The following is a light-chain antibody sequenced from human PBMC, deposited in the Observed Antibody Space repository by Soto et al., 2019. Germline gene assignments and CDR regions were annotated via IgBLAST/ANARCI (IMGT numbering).Light chain of an antibody. CDR2: GAS. Sequence: EIVMTKSPATLSVSPGERATLSCRASQSVSSNLAWYQQKPGQAPRLLIYGASTRATGIPVRFSGSGSGTEFTLTITSLQSEDFAVYYCQEYNNWHPITFGGGTKVDIK. J-gene: IGKJ4*01. CDR1: QSVSSN. V-gene: IGKV3-15*01. CDR3: QEYNNWHPIT.